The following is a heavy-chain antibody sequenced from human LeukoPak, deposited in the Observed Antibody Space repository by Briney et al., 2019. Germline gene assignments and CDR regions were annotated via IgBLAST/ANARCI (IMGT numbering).Heavy chain of an antibody. V-gene: IGHV6-1*01. J-gene: IGHJ3*02. CDR2: TYYRSKWYN. Sequence: SQTLSLSCVISGDSVSSNSAAWNWIRQSPSRGLVWLGRTYYRSKWYNDYAVSVRSRVTINPDTSKNQFSLQLNSVTPEDTAVYYCVRGAAVAGTRAFDIWGLGTMVTVSS. CDR3: VRGAAVAGTRAFDI. D-gene: IGHD6-19*01. CDR1: GDSVSSNSAA.